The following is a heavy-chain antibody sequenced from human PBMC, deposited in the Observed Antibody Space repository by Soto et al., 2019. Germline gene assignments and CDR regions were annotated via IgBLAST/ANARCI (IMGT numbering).Heavy chain of an antibody. D-gene: IGHD2-21*02. CDR3: AREETAWPLAYGLDV. CDR2: IRSGRDT. Sequence: PGWSLRLSCAVSGFTFSNYYIHWVRQAPGKGLEWVSSIRSGRDTFYADSVKGRFSISRDDATSSVSLQMNSLRGEDTAVYFCAREETAWPLAYGLDVWGQGTTVTVSS. J-gene: IGHJ6*02. CDR1: GFTFSNYY. V-gene: IGHV3-21*01.